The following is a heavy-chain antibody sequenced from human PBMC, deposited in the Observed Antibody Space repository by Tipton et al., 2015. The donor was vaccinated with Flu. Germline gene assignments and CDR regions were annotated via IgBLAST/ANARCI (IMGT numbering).Heavy chain of an antibody. CDR3: AIGNWNRAYYFDY. CDR1: GGSISSSSYY. J-gene: IGHJ4*02. V-gene: IGHV4-39*07. CDR2: IYYSGST. D-gene: IGHD1/OR15-1a*01. Sequence: TLSLTCTVSGGSISSSSYYWGWIRQPPGKGLEWIGSIYYSGSTYYNPSLKSRVTISVDTSKNQFSLKLSSVTAADTAVYYCAIGNWNRAYYFDYWGQGTLVTVSS.